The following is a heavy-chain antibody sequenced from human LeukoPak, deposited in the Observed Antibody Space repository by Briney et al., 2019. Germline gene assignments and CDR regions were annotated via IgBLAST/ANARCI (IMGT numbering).Heavy chain of an antibody. CDR3: ARSQGHGSGSPFDY. CDR1: GVSFSGYY. J-gene: IGHJ4*02. V-gene: IGHV4-34*01. D-gene: IGHD3-10*01. Sequence: PSETLSLTCAVYGVSFSGYYWIWIRQPPGKGLEWIGEINHSGSTNYNPSLKSRVTISVDTSKNQFSLKLSSVTAADTAVYYCARSQGHGSGSPFDYWGQGTLVTVSS. CDR2: INHSGST.